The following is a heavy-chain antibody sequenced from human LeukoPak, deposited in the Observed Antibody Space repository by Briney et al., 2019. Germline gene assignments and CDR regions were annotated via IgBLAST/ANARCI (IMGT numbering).Heavy chain of an antibody. V-gene: IGHV4-30-4*01. CDR1: VDSFRRGDYY. CDR2: MYYGGST. CDR3: ARPYYYDSRIDP. D-gene: IGHD3-22*01. Sequence: SETLSLTCTLSVDSFRRGDYYGRSVSQHRGGGLGWLAYMYYGGSTYYNPSHKSRVTMSADTSKNQLSLKLSSVTAADTAVYYCARPYYYDSRIDPWGQGILVTVSS. J-gene: IGHJ5*02.